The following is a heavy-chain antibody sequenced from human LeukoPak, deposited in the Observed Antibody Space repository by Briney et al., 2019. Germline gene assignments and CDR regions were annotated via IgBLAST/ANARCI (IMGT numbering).Heavy chain of an antibody. CDR2: IYYSGST. D-gene: IGHD6-19*01. V-gene: IGHV4-59*07. Sequence: KPSDTLSLTCTLSGGSISSYYWSWIRRPPGKGREWIGHIYYSGSTNYNPSLKSRVTISVDTSKNQLSLKLSSVTAADTAVYYCARYPPYSSGWYWFDYWGQGTLVTVS. J-gene: IGHJ5*01. CDR1: GGSISSYY. CDR3: ARYPPYSSGWYWFDY.